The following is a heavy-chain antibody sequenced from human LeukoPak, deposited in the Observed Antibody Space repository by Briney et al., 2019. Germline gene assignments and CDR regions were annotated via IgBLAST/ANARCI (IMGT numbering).Heavy chain of an antibody. Sequence: SSETLSLTCTVSGYSISSGYYWGWIRQPPGKGLEWIGSIYHSGSTYYNPSLKSRVTIAIDTSKNQFSLKLSSVTAADTAVYYCARDDGEGPWGQGTLVTVSS. V-gene: IGHV4-38-2*02. CDR2: IYHSGST. D-gene: IGHD4-17*01. CDR1: GYSISSGYY. CDR3: ARDDGEGP. J-gene: IGHJ5*02.